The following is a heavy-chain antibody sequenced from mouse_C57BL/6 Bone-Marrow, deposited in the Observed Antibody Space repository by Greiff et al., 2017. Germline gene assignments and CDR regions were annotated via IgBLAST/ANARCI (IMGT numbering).Heavy chain of an antibody. CDR2: IYWDDDK. J-gene: IGHJ1*03. V-gene: IGHV8-12*01. Sequence: QVTLKESGPGILQSSQTLSLTCSFSGFSLSTSGMGVSWIRQPSGKGLEWLAHIYWDDDKRSNPSLKSRLTISKDTSRNQVFLKITSVDTADTATYYCARRERPGYFDVWGTGTTVTVSS. CDR3: ARRERPGYFDV. CDR1: GFSLSTSGMG.